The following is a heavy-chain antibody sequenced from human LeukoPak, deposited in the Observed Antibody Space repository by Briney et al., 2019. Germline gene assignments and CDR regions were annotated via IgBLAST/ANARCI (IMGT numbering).Heavy chain of an antibody. J-gene: IGHJ5*02. CDR1: GYTFPGYY. V-gene: IGHV1-2*02. CDR2: INPNRGGK. CDR3: ARDKGYCTNGVCLGSNWFDP. D-gene: IGHD2-8*01. Sequence: ASVKVSCKASGYTFPGYYMHWVRQAPGQGVEWMGWINPNRGGKNYAQKFQGRVTMTRGTSISAAYMELSRLRSDDTAVYYCARDKGYCTNGVCLGSNWFDPWGQGTLVTVSS.